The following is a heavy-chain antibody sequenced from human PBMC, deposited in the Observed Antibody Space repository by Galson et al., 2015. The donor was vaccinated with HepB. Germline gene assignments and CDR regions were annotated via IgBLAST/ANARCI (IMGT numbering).Heavy chain of an antibody. J-gene: IGHJ5*02. V-gene: IGHV3-33*08. CDR3: AREVQVVRGGIHNWFDP. D-gene: IGHD3-10*01. CDR1: GFTFSSYG. CDR2: IWYDGSNK. Sequence: SLRLSCAASGFTFSSYGMHWVRQAPGKGLEWVAVIWYDGSNKYYADSVKGRFTISRDNSKNTLYLQMNSLRAEDTAVYYCAREVQVVRGGIHNWFDPWGQGTLVTVSS.